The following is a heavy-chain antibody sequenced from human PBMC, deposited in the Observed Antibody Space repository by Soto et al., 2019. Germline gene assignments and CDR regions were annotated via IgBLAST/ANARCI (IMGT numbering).Heavy chain of an antibody. V-gene: IGHV3-23*01. CDR2: ISGGGQST. CDR3: AKGDSNSWSVFDP. Sequence: EVQLLESGGGLVQPGGSLRLSCAASGVTFSFYAMSWVRQAPGKGLEWVSDISGGGQSTYYADSVKGRFTISRDNSSNTLYLQMNSLKAEDTAVYYCAKGDSNSWSVFDPWGQGTLVTVSS. J-gene: IGHJ5*02. D-gene: IGHD6-13*01. CDR1: GVTFSFYA.